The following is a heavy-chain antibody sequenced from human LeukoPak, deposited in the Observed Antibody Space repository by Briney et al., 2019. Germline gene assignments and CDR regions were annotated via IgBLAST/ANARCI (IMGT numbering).Heavy chain of an antibody. CDR1: GGSLSSSSYY. Sequence: SETLSLTCTVSGGSLSSSSYYWGWIRQPPGKGLEWIGSIYYSGSTYYNPSLKSRVTISVDTSKNQFSLKLSSVTAADTAVYYCASVRRGYSYGQSQFDYWGQGTLVTVSS. CDR3: ASVRRGYSYGQSQFDY. CDR2: IYYSGST. D-gene: IGHD5-18*01. J-gene: IGHJ4*02. V-gene: IGHV4-39*01.